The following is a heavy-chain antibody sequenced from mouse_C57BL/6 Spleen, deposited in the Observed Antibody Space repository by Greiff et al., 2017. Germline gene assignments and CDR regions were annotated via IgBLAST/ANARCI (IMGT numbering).Heavy chain of an antibody. CDR2: INPGSGGT. CDR1: GYAFTNYL. V-gene: IGHV1-54*01. Sequence: QVQLQQSGAELVRPGTSVKVSCKASGYAFTNYLIEWVKQRPGQGLEWIGVINPGSGGTNYNEKFKGKATLTADKSSSTAYMQLSSLTSEDSAVYFCARSPPLGYYCDYWGQGTTLTVSS. J-gene: IGHJ2*01. D-gene: IGHD2-14*01. CDR3: ARSPPLGYYCDY.